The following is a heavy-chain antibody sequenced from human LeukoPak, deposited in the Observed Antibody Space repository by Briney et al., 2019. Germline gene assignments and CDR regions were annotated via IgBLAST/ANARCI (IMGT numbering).Heavy chain of an antibody. CDR1: GGSFSGYY. V-gene: IGHV4-34*01. D-gene: IGHD2-2*02. CDR2: INHSGST. Sequence: SETLSLTCAVYGGSFSGYYWSWIRQPPGKGLEWIGEINHSGSTNYNPSLKSRVTVSVDTSKNQFSLKLSSVTAADTAVYYCARGGVVPAAIYGMDVWGRGTTVTVS. CDR3: ARGGVVPAAIYGMDV. J-gene: IGHJ6*02.